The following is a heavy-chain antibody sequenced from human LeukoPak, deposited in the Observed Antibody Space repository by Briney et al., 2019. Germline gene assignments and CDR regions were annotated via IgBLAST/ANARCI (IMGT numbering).Heavy chain of an antibody. CDR1: GGSFSGYY. CDR3: AREQWLAHFDY. CDR2: INHSGST. V-gene: IGHV4-34*01. D-gene: IGHD6-19*01. Sequence: PSETLSLTCAVYGGSFSGYYWSWIRQPPGKGLEWIGEINHSGSTNYNPSLKSRVTISVDTSKNQFSLKLSSVTAADTAVYYCAREQWLAHFDYWGQGTLVTVPS. J-gene: IGHJ4*02.